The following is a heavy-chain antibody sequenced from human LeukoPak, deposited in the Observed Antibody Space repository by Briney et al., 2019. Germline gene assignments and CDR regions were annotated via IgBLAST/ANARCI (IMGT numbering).Heavy chain of an antibody. J-gene: IGHJ6*03. Sequence: SQTLSLTCTVSGGSISSGDYYWRWLRQPPGTGLEWIGYIYYSGSTYYNPSLKSRVTISVDTSKNQFSLKLSSVTAADTAVYYCGRDVHDYMDVWGKGTTVTVSS. CDR3: GRDVHDYMDV. CDR1: GGSISSGDYY. V-gene: IGHV4-30-4*08. CDR2: IYYSGST.